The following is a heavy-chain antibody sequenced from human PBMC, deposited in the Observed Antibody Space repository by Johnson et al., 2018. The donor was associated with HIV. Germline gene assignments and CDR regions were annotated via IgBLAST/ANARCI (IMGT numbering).Heavy chain of an antibody. CDR2: IGTAGDT. D-gene: IGHD3-3*01. V-gene: IGHV3-13*01. Sequence: VQLVESGGGLVQPGGSLRLSCAASGFTFSSYDMHWVRQATGKGLEWVSAIGTAGDTYYPGSVKGRFTISRENAKNSLYLQMNSLRAEDTALYYCARRGFGTASDAFDMWGQGTMVTVSS. CDR1: GFTFSSYD. CDR3: ARRGFGTASDAFDM. J-gene: IGHJ3*02.